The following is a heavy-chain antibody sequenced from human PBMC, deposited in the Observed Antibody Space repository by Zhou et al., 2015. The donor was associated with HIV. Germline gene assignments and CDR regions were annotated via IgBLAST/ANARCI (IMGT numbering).Heavy chain of an antibody. J-gene: IGHJ3*02. CDR1: GGTFSTHG. D-gene: IGHD3-22*01. CDR3: ARSSGNYDYAFDI. CDR2: IIPILGTA. Sequence: QVQLVQSGAEVKKPGSSVKVSCKASGGTFSTHGISWVRQAPGQGLEWMGGIIPILGTAKYPQKLQGRVTITADRSTSTAYMDLRSLRLEDTAVYYCARSSGNYDYAFDIWGQGTKVIVSS. V-gene: IGHV1-69*06.